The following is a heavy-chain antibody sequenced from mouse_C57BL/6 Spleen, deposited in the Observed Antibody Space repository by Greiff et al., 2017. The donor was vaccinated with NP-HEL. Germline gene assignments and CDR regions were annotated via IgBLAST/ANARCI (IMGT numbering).Heavy chain of an antibody. CDR1: GYTFTSYW. CDR3: ARGDYYGSSSYWYFDV. CDR2: IDPNSGGT. J-gene: IGHJ1*03. D-gene: IGHD1-1*01. V-gene: IGHV1-72*01. Sequence: QVQLKQSGAELVKPGASVKLSCKASGYTFTSYWMHWVKQRPGRGLEWIGRIDPNSGGTKYNEKFKSKATLTVDKPSSTAYMHLSSLTSEDSAVYYCARGDYYGSSSYWYFDVWGTGTTVTVSS.